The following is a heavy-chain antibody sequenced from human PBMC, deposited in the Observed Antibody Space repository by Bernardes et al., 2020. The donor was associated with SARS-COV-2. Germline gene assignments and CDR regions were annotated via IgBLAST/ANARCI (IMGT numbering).Heavy chain of an antibody. CDR1: GHSVTEIS. D-gene: IGHD3-22*01. CDR2: FDPEDAET. CDR3: ATMYYYDTEGYYSGFDY. Sequence: ASVKVSCKVSGHSVTEISMHWVRQAPGKGLEWVGSFDPEDAETLYAEKLQDRVSMTEDTSTDTAYLELSSLRSEDTAVYYCATMYYYDTEGYYSGFDYWGQGTQVTVSS. V-gene: IGHV1-24*01. J-gene: IGHJ4*02.